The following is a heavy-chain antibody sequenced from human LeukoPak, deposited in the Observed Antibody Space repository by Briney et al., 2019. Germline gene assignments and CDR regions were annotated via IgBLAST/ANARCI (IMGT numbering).Heavy chain of an antibody. D-gene: IGHD3-22*01. J-gene: IGHJ2*01. CDR2: IYYSGST. Sequence: PSETLSLTCAVYGGSLSGYYWSWIRQPPGKGLEWIGYIYYSGSTYYNPSLKSRVTISVDTSKNQFSLKLSSVTAADTAVYYCARDRITMMGGWYFDLWGRGTLVTVSS. V-gene: IGHV4-30-4*01. CDR1: GGSLSGYY. CDR3: ARDRITMMGGWYFDL.